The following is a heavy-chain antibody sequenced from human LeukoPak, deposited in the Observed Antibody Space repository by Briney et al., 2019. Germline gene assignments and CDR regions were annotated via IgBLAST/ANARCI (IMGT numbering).Heavy chain of an antibody. CDR2: IYYSGST. Sequence: PSETLSLTCSVSGGSIRSGSYFWNWIRQPPGKGLEWIGYIYYSGSTNYNPSLKSRVTISVDTSKNQFSLKLSSVTAADTAVYYCASRKATGYFDYWGQGTLVTVSS. CDR3: ASRKATGYFDY. CDR1: GGSIRSGSYF. V-gene: IGHV4-61*01. J-gene: IGHJ4*02. D-gene: IGHD3-9*01.